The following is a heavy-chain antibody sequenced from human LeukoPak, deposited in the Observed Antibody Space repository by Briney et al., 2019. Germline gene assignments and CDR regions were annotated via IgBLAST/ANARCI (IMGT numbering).Heavy chain of an antibody. CDR1: GGSISSSSYY. Sequence: PSETLSLTCTVSGGSISSSSYYWGWIRRPPGKGLEWIGSIYYSGSTYYNPSLKSRVTISVDTSKNQFSLKLSSVTAADTAVYYCARPGRRDYYFDYWGQGTLVTVSS. J-gene: IGHJ4*02. CDR3: ARPGRRDYYFDY. D-gene: IGHD2-21*02. V-gene: IGHV4-39*01. CDR2: IYYSGST.